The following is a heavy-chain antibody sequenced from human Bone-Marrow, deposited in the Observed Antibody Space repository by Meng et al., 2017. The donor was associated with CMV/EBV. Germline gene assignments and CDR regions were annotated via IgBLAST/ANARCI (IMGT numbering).Heavy chain of an antibody. CDR2: INSGNTI. CDR3: ARGDAGYYYGMDV. D-gene: IGHD5-24*01. J-gene: IGHJ6*02. CDR1: GFTFSSYE. V-gene: IGHV3-48*03. Sequence: GGSLRLSCAASGFTFSSYEMNWVRQAPGKGLEWVSYINSGNTIYYADSVKGRFTISRDNAKNSLFLQMNSLRAEDTAVYYCARGDAGYYYGMDVWGQGTTVTFYS.